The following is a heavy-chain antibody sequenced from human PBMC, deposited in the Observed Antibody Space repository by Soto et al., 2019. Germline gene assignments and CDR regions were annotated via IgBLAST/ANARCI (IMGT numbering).Heavy chain of an antibody. Sequence: SQTLSLTCAISGDSVSSNSVAWNWIRQSPSRGLEWLGRTYYRSRWYNDYAVSVKSRMTINPDTSKHQFSLQLNSVTPEATAVYYCARVSSSSRTPYFDYWGQGTLVTVSS. V-gene: IGHV6-1*01. CDR3: ARVSSSSRTPYFDY. CDR2: TYYRSRWYN. D-gene: IGHD6-13*01. CDR1: GDSVSSNSVA. J-gene: IGHJ4*02.